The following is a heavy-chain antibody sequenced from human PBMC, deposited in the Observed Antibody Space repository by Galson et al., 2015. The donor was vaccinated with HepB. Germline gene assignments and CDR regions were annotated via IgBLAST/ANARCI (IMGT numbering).Heavy chain of an antibody. V-gene: IGHV3-30*02. CDR3: AKDPYYYGSGSYSVDY. CDR1: GFTFSSYG. J-gene: IGHJ4*02. CDR2: IRYDGSNK. Sequence: SLRLSCAASGFTFSSYGMHWVRQAPGKGLEWVAFIRYDGSNKYYADSAKGRFTTSRDNSKNTVYLQMNSLRAEDTAVYYCAKDPYYYGSGSYSVDYWGQGTLVTVSS. D-gene: IGHD3-10*01.